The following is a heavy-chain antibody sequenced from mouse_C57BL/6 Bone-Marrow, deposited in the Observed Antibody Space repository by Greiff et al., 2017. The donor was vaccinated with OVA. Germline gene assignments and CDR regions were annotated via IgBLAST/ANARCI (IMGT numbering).Heavy chain of an antibody. D-gene: IGHD1-1*01. J-gene: IGHJ3*01. CDR3: ARALLLLAWFAY. V-gene: IGHV1-81*01. CDR1: GYTFTSYG. CDR2: IYPRSGNT. Sequence: QVQLQQSGAELARPGASVKLSCKASGYTFTSYGISWVKQRTGQGLEWIGEIYPRSGNTYYNEKFKGKATLTADKSSSTAYMELRSLTSEDSAVYVCARALLLLAWFAYWGQGTLVTVSA.